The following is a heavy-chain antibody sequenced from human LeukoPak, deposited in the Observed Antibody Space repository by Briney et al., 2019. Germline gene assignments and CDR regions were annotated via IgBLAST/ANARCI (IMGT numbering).Heavy chain of an antibody. Sequence: PGGSPRLSCAASGFTFSSYWMSWVRQAPGKGLEWVANIKQDGSEKHYVDSVKGRFTISRDNAKNSLFLLMNSLRAEDTAVYYCARDLRFLISYYYGSGSNNWLDPWGQGTLVTVSS. CDR1: GFTFSSYW. V-gene: IGHV3-7*04. J-gene: IGHJ5*02. D-gene: IGHD3-10*01. CDR3: ARDLRFLISYYYGSGSNNWLDP. CDR2: IKQDGSEK.